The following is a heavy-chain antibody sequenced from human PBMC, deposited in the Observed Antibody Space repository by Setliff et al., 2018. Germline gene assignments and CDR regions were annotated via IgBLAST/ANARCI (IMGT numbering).Heavy chain of an antibody. CDR1: GGTFSSYA. V-gene: IGHV1-69*06. CDR2: IIPIFGTA. J-gene: IGHJ1*01. CDR3: ARDPWQWLTTFTSAEYFQH. D-gene: IGHD6-19*01. Sequence: SVKVSCKASGGTFSSYAISWVRQAPGQGLEWMGRIIPIFGTANYAQKFQGRVTITADKSTSTAYMELSSLRSEDTAVYYCARDPWQWLTTFTSAEYFQHWDQGTLVCVSA.